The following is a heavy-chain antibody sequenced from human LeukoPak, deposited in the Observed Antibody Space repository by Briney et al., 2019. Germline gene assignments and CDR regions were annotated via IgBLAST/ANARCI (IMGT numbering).Heavy chain of an antibody. V-gene: IGHV3-21*01. CDR1: GFTFSTYS. J-gene: IGHJ5*02. D-gene: IGHD1-7*01. CDR2: ISTSSSYI. Sequence: GGSLRLSCAGSGFTFSTYSMNWVRQAPGKGLEWVSSISTSSSYIYYADSVKGRFTISRDNAKNSLYLQMNSLRAEDTAVYYCTRGGGNYQGVDNWFDPWGQGTLVTVSS. CDR3: TRGGGNYQGVDNWFDP.